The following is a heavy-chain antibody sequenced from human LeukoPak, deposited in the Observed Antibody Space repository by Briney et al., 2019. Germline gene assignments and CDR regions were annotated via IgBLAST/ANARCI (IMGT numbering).Heavy chain of an antibody. Sequence: GRSLRLSCAASGFTFSSYGMHWVRQAPGKGLEWVAVISYDGSNKYYADSVKGRFTISRDNSKNTLYLQMNSLGAEDTAVYYCAKDEDTAMVPYNWFDPWGQGTLVTVSS. V-gene: IGHV3-30*18. CDR3: AKDEDTAMVPYNWFDP. CDR1: GFTFSSYG. CDR2: ISYDGSNK. D-gene: IGHD5-18*01. J-gene: IGHJ5*02.